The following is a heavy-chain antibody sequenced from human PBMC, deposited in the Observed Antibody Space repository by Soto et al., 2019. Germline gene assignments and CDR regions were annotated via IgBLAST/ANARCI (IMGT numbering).Heavy chain of an antibody. CDR3: ARDGAYGGNSDDAFDI. Sequence: QVQLVQSGAEVKKPGSSVKVSCKASGGTFSSYAISWVRQAPGQGLEWMGGIIPIFGTANYAQKFQGRVTITADESMSTANMEMSSLRSEDTAVYYCARDGAYGGNSDDAFDIWGQGTMVTVSS. CDR2: IIPIFGTA. J-gene: IGHJ3*02. V-gene: IGHV1-69*12. CDR1: GGTFSSYA. D-gene: IGHD2-21*02.